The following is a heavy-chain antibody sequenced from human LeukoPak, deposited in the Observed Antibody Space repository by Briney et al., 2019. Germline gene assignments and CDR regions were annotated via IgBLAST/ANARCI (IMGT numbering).Heavy chain of an antibody. J-gene: IGHJ4*02. V-gene: IGHV3-43*01. CDR3: AKGSGGYCSSTSCYRAYYFDY. CDR1: GFTFYDYT. D-gene: IGHD2-2*01. Sequence: GGSLRLSCAASGFTFYDYTMRWVRQAPGKGLEWVSLISWDGGSTYYADSVKGRFTISRDNSKNSLYLQMNSLRTEDTALYYCAKGSGGYCSSTSCYRAYYFDYWGQGTLVIVSS. CDR2: ISWDGGST.